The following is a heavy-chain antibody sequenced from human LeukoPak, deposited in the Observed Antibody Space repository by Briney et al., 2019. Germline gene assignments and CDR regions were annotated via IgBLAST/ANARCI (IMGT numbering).Heavy chain of an antibody. CDR2: ISSDGSST. CDR1: GFTFSSYW. D-gene: IGHD4-17*01. V-gene: IGHV3-74*01. Sequence: GGSLRLSCAASGFTFSSYWMHWVRQAPEKGLVGVSRISSDGSSTSYADSVKGRFTISRDNAKNTLYLQMNSLRVEDTAVYYCARADYGDYGSHWGQGTLVIVSS. CDR3: ARADYGDYGSH. J-gene: IGHJ4*02.